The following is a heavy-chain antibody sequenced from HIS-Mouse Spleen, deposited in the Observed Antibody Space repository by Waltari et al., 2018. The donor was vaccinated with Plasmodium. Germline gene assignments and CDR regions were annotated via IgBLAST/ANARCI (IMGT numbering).Heavy chain of an antibody. CDR3: AARITIFGVVMIDAFDI. V-gene: IGHV1-8*01. CDR1: GYTFTSYD. D-gene: IGHD3-3*01. Sequence: QVQLVQSGAEVKKPGASVKVSCKASGYTFTSYDINWVRQATGQGLEWMGRMNPTSGNTGYAQKFQGRVTMTRNTAISTAYMELSSLRSEDTAVYDCAARITIFGVVMIDAFDIWGQGTMVTVSS. J-gene: IGHJ3*02. CDR2: MNPTSGNT.